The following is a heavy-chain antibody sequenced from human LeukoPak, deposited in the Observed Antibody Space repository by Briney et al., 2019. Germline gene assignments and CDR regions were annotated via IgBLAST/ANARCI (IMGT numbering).Heavy chain of an antibody. Sequence: ASVKVSCKASGYTFTGYYMHWVRQAPGQGLEWMGWINPNSGGTNYAQKFQGRVTMTRDTSISTAYMELSRLRSDDTAVYYCAREERILGYCSGGSCYPVNLVDYWGRGTLVTVSS. CDR2: INPNSGGT. V-gene: IGHV1-2*02. CDR3: AREERILGYCSGGSCYPVNLVDY. D-gene: IGHD2-15*01. CDR1: GYTFTGYY. J-gene: IGHJ4*02.